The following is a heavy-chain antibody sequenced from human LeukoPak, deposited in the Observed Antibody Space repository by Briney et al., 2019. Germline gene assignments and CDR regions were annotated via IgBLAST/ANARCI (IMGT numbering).Heavy chain of an antibody. CDR1: GGTFSSYA. D-gene: IGHD6-6*01. V-gene: IGHV1-69*05. CDR2: ITPIFGTA. J-gene: IGHJ4*02. CDR3: ARLGSSSSYFDY. Sequence: SVKVSCKASGGTFSSYAISWVRQAPGQGLEWMGGITPIFGTANYAQKFQGRVTITTDESTSTAYMELSSLRSEDTAVYYCARLGSSSSYFDYWGQGTLVTVSS.